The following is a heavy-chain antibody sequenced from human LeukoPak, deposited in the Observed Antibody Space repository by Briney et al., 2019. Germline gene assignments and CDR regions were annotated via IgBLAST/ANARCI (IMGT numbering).Heavy chain of an antibody. CDR3: ARKGYSYGAPWY. Sequence: PSETLSLTCTVSGGSISPYYWSWIRQPPGKGLEWIGYIYYSGSTNYNPPLKSRVTISVDTSKNQFSLRLNSVTAADTAVYYCARKGYSYGAPWYWGQGTLVTVSS. CDR1: GGSISPYY. V-gene: IGHV4-59*08. J-gene: IGHJ4*02. CDR2: IYYSGST. D-gene: IGHD5-18*01.